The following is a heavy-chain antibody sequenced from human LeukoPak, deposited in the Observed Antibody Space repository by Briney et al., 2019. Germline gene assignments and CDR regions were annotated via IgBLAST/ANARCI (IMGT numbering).Heavy chain of an antibody. D-gene: IGHD4-17*01. V-gene: IGHV3-33*06. CDR3: AKKTSEYGDASSPDY. Sequence: PGGSLRLSCTASGFTFSDYGMHWVRQPPGKGLEWVAIIWYDGSNKTYEDSVRGRFTISRDNSKNTLYLQMNSLRAEDTAVYYCAKKTSEYGDASSPDYWGQGILVTVSS. J-gene: IGHJ4*02. CDR2: IWYDGSNK. CDR1: GFTFSDYG.